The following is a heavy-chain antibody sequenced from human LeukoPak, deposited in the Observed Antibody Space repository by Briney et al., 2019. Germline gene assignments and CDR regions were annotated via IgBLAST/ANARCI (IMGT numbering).Heavy chain of an antibody. V-gene: IGHV1-3*01. CDR1: GYTFTSYA. CDR2: INAGNGNT. CDR3: APHRDGSYPFDF. J-gene: IGHJ4*02. D-gene: IGHD1-26*01. Sequence: ASVKVSCKASGYTFTSYAMHWVRQAPGQRLEWMGWINAGNGNTKYSQKFQGRVTITRDTSASTAYMELSSLRSEDTAVYYCAPHRDGSYPFDFWGQGTLVTVSS.